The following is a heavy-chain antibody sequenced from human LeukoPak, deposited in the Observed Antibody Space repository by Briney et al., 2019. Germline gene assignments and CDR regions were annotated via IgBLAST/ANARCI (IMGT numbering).Heavy chain of an antibody. D-gene: IGHD2-2*01. CDR1: GRPFSGYY. CDR2: INHSGST. Sequence: SETLSLTCAVYGRPFSGYYWSWIRQPPGKGLEWMGEINHSGSTNHNPPLKSRVTISVVTSKNEFSLKLSSVNAADTAVYYCARLPDIVVVPDAPDAFDIWGQGKMVTVSS. CDR3: ARLPDIVVVPDAPDAFDI. J-gene: IGHJ3*02. V-gene: IGHV4-34*01.